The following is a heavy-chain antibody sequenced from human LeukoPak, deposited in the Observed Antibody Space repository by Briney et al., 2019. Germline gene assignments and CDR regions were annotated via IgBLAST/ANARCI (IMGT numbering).Heavy chain of an antibody. J-gene: IGHJ6*02. D-gene: IGHD3-3*01. CDR1: GASISSYY. V-gene: IGHV4-59*01. CDR2: IYYSGNT. Sequence: SETPSLTCTVSGASISSYYWSWIRQPPGKGLEWIGYIYYSGNTNYNPSLKSRVTISVGTSRTQFSLRLSSVTAADTAVYYCARGTNYYNYGMDVWGQGTTVTVSS. CDR3: ARGTNYYNYGMDV.